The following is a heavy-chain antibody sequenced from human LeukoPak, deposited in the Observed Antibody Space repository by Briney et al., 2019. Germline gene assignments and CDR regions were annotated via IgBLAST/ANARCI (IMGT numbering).Heavy chain of an antibody. CDR1: GFILSNYD. CDR2: ITGSNGNT. Sequence: GGSLRLSCAASGFILSNYDMTWVRQAPGKGLEWVSVITGSNGNTYYIDSVKGRFTISRDNSKNTLSLQMNSLRAEDTAVYYCAKDNYYDSSGYYGEYFQHWGQGTLVTVSS. J-gene: IGHJ1*01. D-gene: IGHD3-22*01. CDR3: AKDNYYDSSGYYGEYFQH. V-gene: IGHV3-23*01.